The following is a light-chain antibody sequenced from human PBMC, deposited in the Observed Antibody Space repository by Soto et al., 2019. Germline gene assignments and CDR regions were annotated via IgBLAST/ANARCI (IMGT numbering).Light chain of an antibody. CDR3: GTWDTSLSGFYF. CDR2: DNN. V-gene: IGLV1-51*01. Sequence: VLTQPPSVSAAPGQKVTISCSGSSSNIGKNYVSWYQQLPGTAPKLLIFDNNKRPSGIPDRFSGSQSGTSATLGITGLQTGDEADYYCGTWDTSLSGFYFFGTGTKV. CDR1: SSNIGKNY. J-gene: IGLJ1*01.